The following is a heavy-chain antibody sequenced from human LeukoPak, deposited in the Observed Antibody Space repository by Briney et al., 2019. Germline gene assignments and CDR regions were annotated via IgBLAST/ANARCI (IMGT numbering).Heavy chain of an antibody. CDR2: IYTGGNT. Sequence: GGSLRLSCAASGFTVSSTYMNWVRQPPGKGLEWVSIIYTGGNTYYQDSVKGRFTISRDNSQNTVYLQMNSLRAEDTAVYYCARGAAPGTGYFDCWGQGTLVTVSS. V-gene: IGHV3-66*01. CDR3: ARGAAPGTGYFDC. J-gene: IGHJ4*02. D-gene: IGHD6-13*01. CDR1: GFTVSSTY.